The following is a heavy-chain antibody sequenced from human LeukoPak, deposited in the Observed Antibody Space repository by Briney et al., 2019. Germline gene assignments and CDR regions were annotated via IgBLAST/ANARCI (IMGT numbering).Heavy chain of an antibody. CDR2: ISGYDGNT. CDR3: ARDPGTVSASRGYYYYMDV. J-gene: IGHJ6*03. D-gene: IGHD4-11*01. Sequence: ASVKVSCKASGYTFTNYGISWVRQAPGQGLEWMGWISGYDGNTNYGQKLQGRVTMTTDTYTSTTYMELRSLRSDDTALYFCARDPGTVSASRGYYYYMDVWGTGTTLIVSS. CDR1: GYTFTNYG. V-gene: IGHV1-18*01.